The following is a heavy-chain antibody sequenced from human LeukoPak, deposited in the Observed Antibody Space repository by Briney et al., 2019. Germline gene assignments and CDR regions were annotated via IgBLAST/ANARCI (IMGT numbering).Heavy chain of an antibody. D-gene: IGHD2-2*01. CDR3: ARGRGYCSSTSCYERAFDI. CDR2: ISSSSSYT. CDR1: GFTFSDYY. Sequence: GGSLRLSCAASGFTFSDYYMSWIRQAPGKGLEWVSYISSSSSYTNYADYVKVRFTISRDNAKNSLYLQMNSLRAEDTAVYYCARGRGYCSSTSCYERAFDIWGQGTMVTVSS. V-gene: IGHV3-11*06. J-gene: IGHJ3*02.